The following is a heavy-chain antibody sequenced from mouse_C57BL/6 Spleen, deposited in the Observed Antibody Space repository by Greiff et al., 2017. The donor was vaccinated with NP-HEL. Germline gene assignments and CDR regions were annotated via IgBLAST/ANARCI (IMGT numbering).Heavy chain of an antibody. CDR3: ARGGSTMVTPFAY. J-gene: IGHJ3*01. CDR1: GYTFTSYW. Sequence: VQLQQPGAELVMPGASVKLSCKASGYTFTSYWMHWVKQRPGQGLEWIGEIDPSDSYTNYNQKFKGKSTLTVDKSSSTAYMQLSSLTSEDSAVYYCARGGSTMVTPFAYWGQGTLVTVSA. D-gene: IGHD2-2*01. V-gene: IGHV1-69*01. CDR2: IDPSDSYT.